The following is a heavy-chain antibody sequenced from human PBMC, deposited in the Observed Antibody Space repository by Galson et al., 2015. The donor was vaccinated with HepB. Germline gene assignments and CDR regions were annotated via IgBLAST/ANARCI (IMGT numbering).Heavy chain of an antibody. CDR2: IYNGDRT. V-gene: IGHV3-53*01. CDR3: ARDLPGTTAGMLF. CDR1: GFTVRGNY. D-gene: IGHD2-2*01. Sequence: SLRLSCAASGFTVRGNYMTWVRQAPGKGLEWVSVIYNGDRTYYADSVRGRFTISRDISKNTLSLQMNSLRVEDTAVYYCARDLPGTTAGMLFWGQGTLVTASS. J-gene: IGHJ4*02.